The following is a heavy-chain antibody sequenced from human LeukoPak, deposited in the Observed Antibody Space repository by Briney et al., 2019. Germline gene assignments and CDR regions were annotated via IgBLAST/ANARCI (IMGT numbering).Heavy chain of an antibody. D-gene: IGHD3-9*01. CDR3: ARELGGYYDILTGYYVGYNWFDP. CDR2: IKQDGSEK. Sequence: PGGSLRLSCAASGFTFSSYWMSWVRQAPGKGLEWVANIKQDGSEKFYVDSVKGRFTISRDNAKNSLYLQMNSLRAEDTAVYYCARELGGYYDILTGYYVGYNWFDPWGQGTLVTVSS. J-gene: IGHJ5*02. V-gene: IGHV3-7*04. CDR1: GFTFSSYW.